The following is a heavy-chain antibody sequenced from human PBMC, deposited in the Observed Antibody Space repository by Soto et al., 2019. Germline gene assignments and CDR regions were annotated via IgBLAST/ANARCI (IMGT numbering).Heavy chain of an antibody. J-gene: IGHJ6*02. D-gene: IGHD1-7*01. CDR3: AGTTSSYYYYGMDV. Sequence: SVKVSCKASGFTFSASAEQWVRQARGQRLEWIGWIVVGSGDTNYAQDFQERVTITMDMSTSTAYMQLSSLRSEDTAIYYCAGTTSSYYYYGMDVWGQGTTVTVSS. CDR1: GFTFSASA. CDR2: IVVGSGDT. V-gene: IGHV1-58*01.